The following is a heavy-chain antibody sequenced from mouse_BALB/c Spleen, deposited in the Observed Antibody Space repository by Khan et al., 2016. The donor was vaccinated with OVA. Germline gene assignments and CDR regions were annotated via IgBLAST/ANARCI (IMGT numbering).Heavy chain of an antibody. CDR2: ISDLAYTI. D-gene: IGHD1-2*01. Sequence: EVELVESGGGLVQPGGSRKLSCAASGFTFSDYGMAWVRQAPGKGPEWVAFISDLAYTIYYTDTVKGRFTISRENAKKILYLEMSSLRSEDTAMYYCVRGGGTAPFAYWGLGTLVTVSA. CDR1: GFTFSDYG. CDR3: VRGGGTAPFAY. V-gene: IGHV5-15*02. J-gene: IGHJ3*01.